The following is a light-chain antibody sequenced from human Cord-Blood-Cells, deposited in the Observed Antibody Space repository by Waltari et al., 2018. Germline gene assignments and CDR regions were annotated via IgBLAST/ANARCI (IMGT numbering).Light chain of an antibody. CDR1: QSISSW. CDR2: KAS. J-gene: IGKJ1*01. Sequence: DIQMTQSPSTLSAYVGDRVNITCRASQSISSWLAWYQQKPGKAPKLLIYKASSLESGVPSRFSGSGSGTEFTLTISSLQPDDFATYYCQQYNSYWTFGQGTKVEIK. CDR3: QQYNSYWT. V-gene: IGKV1-5*03.